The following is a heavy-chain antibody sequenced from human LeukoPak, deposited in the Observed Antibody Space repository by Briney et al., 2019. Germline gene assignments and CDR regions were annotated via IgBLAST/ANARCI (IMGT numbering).Heavy chain of an antibody. CDR3: ARDSSWYDY. CDR2: IYYSGST. D-gene: IGHD6-13*01. CDR1: GGSISSYY. J-gene: IGHJ4*02. Sequence: SETLSLTCTVSGGSISSYYWSWIRQPPGKGLEWIGYIYYSGSTNYTPSLKSRVTISVDTSKNQFSLKLSSVTAADTAVYYCARDSSWYDYWGQGTLVTVSS. V-gene: IGHV4-59*01.